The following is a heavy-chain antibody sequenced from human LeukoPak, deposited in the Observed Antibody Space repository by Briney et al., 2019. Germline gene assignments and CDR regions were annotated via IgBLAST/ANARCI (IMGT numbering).Heavy chain of an antibody. V-gene: IGHV1-18*01. CDR1: GYXFTTYG. D-gene: IGHD1-26*01. CDR2: INSYNGNT. CDR3: ARGAGGASSENWFDP. Sequence: ASVKVSCKASGYXFTTYGIFWVRQAPGQGLEWMGWINSYNGNTKYAQKFQGRVTKTTDTSTSTAYMELRSLRSDDTAIYYCARGAGGASSENWFDPWGQGTLVTVSS. J-gene: IGHJ5*02.